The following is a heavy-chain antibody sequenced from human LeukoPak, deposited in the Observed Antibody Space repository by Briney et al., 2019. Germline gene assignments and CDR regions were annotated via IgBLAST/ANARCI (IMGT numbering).Heavy chain of an antibody. CDR3: ARAGRDGYNGDY. CDR2: ISSSGSTI. V-gene: IGHV3-48*03. Sequence: PGGSLRLSCAASGFTFSSYEMNWVRQAPGKGLEWVSYISSSGSTIYYADSVKGRFTISRDNAKNSLYLQMNSLRAEDTAVYYCARAGRDGYNGDYWGQGTLVTVSS. CDR1: GFTFSSYE. J-gene: IGHJ4*02. D-gene: IGHD5-24*01.